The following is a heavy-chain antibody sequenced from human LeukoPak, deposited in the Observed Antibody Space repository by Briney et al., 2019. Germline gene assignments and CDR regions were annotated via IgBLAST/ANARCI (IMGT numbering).Heavy chain of an antibody. J-gene: IGHJ6*02. V-gene: IGHV3-53*01. CDR1: GSIVSSRY. CDR2: IYSGVGT. Sequence: GGSLRLSCAASGSIVSSRYMSWVRQAPGKGLEWVSAIYSGVGTNYADSVKGRFTISRDNSRNTLYLQMNSLRAEDTAVYYCVRAENGMDVWGRGTAVTVS. CDR3: VRAENGMDV.